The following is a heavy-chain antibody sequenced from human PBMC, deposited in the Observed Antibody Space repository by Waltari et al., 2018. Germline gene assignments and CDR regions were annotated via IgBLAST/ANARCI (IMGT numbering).Heavy chain of an antibody. J-gene: IGHJ4*02. Sequence: EVQLVESGGGLVKPGGSLRLSCAASGLTFNNAWLSWVRQAPGKGLGWVARNQGTAEDGTPEYAAAVKGRFTSSRDDSKDTLYLQMNSLKTEDTAVYYCTTYGPRSYSRYWGQGTLVTVSS. V-gene: IGHV3-15*01. D-gene: IGHD3-10*01. CDR3: TTYGPRSYSRY. CDR2: NQGTAEDGTP. CDR1: GLTFNNAW.